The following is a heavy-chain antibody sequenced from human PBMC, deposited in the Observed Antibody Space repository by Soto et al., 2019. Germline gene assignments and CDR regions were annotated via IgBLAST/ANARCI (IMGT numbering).Heavy chain of an antibody. V-gene: IGHV4-39*01. CDR3: ARHVGVKVGFDQ. Sequence: SETLSLTCTVSGGSIIYSTYYWGWIRQPPGKGLEWIGSIYYSGNSYYNPSLKSRVTMSVDTSKNQFSLNLNSVTAADTAVYYCARHVGVKVGFDQWGQGTMVTVSS. CDR2: IYYSGNS. CDR1: GGSIIYSTYY. J-gene: IGHJ5*02. D-gene: IGHD3-16*02.